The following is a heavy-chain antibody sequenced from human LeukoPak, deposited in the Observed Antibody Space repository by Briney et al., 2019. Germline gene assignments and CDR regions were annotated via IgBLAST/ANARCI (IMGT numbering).Heavy chain of an antibody. D-gene: IGHD6-13*01. Sequence: GGSLRLSCEASGFTVSDNYISWVRQAPGEGLEWVSIVYNSGRTYYADSVRGRFTISRDFSKNTVYLQINSLRVEDTAVYYCARPSLATSWYNDFDLWGQGTMVTVSS. CDR2: VYNSGRT. J-gene: IGHJ3*01. CDR1: GFTVSDNY. CDR3: ARPSLATSWYNDFDL. V-gene: IGHV3-53*01.